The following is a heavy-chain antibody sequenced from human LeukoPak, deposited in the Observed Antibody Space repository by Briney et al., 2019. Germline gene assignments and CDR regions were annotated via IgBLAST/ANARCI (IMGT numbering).Heavy chain of an antibody. D-gene: IGHD3-22*01. CDR1: GFTLSSYS. CDR3: ARDRYDRSGYYDY. Sequence: GSLRLSCAASGFTLSSYSMNWVRQAPGKGLEWVSSTSSSSSYIHYTDSVKGRFTISRDDTKKSLYLQMKSLRAENTAVYYCARDRYDRSGYYDYWGQGTLVTVSS. J-gene: IGHJ4*02. V-gene: IGHV3-21*01. CDR2: TSSSSSYI.